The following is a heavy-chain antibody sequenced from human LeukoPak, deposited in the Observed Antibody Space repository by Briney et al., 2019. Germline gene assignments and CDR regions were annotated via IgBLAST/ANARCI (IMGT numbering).Heavy chain of an antibody. CDR3: ARDRNYYDSSVVDY. V-gene: IGHV3-33*01. CDR1: GFTFSNYG. D-gene: IGHD3-22*01. Sequence: PGGSLRLSCAASGFTFSNYGLHWVRQAPGKGLEWVAVIWYDGTKKYHADSVKGRFTISRDNSNNALYLQMNSLRAEDTAVYYCARDRNYYDSSVVDYWGQGTLVTVSS. CDR2: IWYDGTKK. J-gene: IGHJ4*02.